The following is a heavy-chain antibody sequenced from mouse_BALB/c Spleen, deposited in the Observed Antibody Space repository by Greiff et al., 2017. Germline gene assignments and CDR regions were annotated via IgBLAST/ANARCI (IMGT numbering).Heavy chain of an antibody. V-gene: IGHV1-9*01. D-gene: IGHD2-4*01. J-gene: IGHJ3*01. CDR3: ARIYYDYEAWFAY. Sequence: VQLQESGAELMKPGASVKISCKATGYTFSSYWIEWVKQRPGHGLEWIGEILPGSGSTNYNEKFKGKATFTADTSSNTAYMQLSSLTSEDSAVYYCARIYYDYEAWFAYWGQGTLVTVSA. CDR1: GYTFSSYW. CDR2: ILPGSGST.